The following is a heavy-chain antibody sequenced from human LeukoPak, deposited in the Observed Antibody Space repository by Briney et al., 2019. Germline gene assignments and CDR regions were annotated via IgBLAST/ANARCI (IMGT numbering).Heavy chain of an antibody. CDR3: AGRQLWSDH. Sequence: SETLSLTCAVYGGSFSGYYWSWIRQPPGKGLEWIGEINHSGSTNYNPSLKSRVTISVDTSKNQFSLKLSSVTAADTAVYYCAGRQLWSDHWGQGTLVTVSS. CDR2: INHSGST. V-gene: IGHV4-34*01. CDR1: GGSFSGYY. J-gene: IGHJ4*02. D-gene: IGHD5-18*01.